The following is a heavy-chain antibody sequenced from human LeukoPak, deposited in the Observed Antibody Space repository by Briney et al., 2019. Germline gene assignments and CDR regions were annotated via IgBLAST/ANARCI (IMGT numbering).Heavy chain of an antibody. CDR3: ARDRAEYYGSGGFFNLEYFYYYMDV. CDR2: INPKSGGT. Sequence: ASVKVSCKASGYTFTGYYIYWVRQAPGQGLEWMGWINPKSGGTNHAQKFQGRVTMTRDTSISTAYMELSRLRSDDTAVYYCARDRAEYYGSGGFFNLEYFYYYMDVWGKGTTVTVSS. CDR1: GYTFTGYY. V-gene: IGHV1-2*02. D-gene: IGHD3-10*01. J-gene: IGHJ6*03.